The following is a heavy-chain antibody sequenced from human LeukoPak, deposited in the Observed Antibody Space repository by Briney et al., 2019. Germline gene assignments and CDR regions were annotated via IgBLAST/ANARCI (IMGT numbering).Heavy chain of an antibody. D-gene: IGHD6-13*01. CDR2: INPNSGGT. V-gene: IGHV1-2*06. Sequence: GASVKVSCKASGYTFTGYYMHWVRQAPGQGLKWMGRINPNSGGTNYAQKFQGRVTMTRDTSISTAYMELSRLRSDDTAVYYCARDSYSSSWTPGRDYWGQGTLVTVSS. CDR3: ARDSYSSSWTPGRDY. J-gene: IGHJ4*02. CDR1: GYTFTGYY.